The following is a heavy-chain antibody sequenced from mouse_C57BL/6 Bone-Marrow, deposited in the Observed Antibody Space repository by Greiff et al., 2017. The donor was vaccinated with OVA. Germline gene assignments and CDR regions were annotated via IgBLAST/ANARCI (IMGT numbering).Heavy chain of an antibody. CDR3: ARYYYGSSPLFAY. D-gene: IGHD1-1*01. Sequence: DVMLVESGGGLVKPGGSLKLSCAASGFTFSSYTMSWVRQTPEKRLEWVATISGGGGNTYYPDSVKGRFTISRDNAKNTLYLQMSSLRSEDTALYYCARYYYGSSPLFAYWGQGTLVTVSA. CDR2: ISGGGGNT. V-gene: IGHV5-9*01. J-gene: IGHJ3*01. CDR1: GFTFSSYT.